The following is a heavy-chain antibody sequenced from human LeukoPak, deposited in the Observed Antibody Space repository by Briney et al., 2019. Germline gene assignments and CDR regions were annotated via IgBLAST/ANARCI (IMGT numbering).Heavy chain of an antibody. V-gene: IGHV3-23*01. CDR1: GFTFSNYA. Sequence: GGSLRLSCAASGFTFSNYAMNWVRQAPGKGLEWVSAISGSGASTYYADSVKGRFTISRDNSKNTLYLQMNSLRADDTAVYYCAKERTMIIRGGLQHWGQGTLVTVSS. CDR3: AKERTMIIRGGLQH. J-gene: IGHJ1*01. D-gene: IGHD3-22*01. CDR2: ISGSGAST.